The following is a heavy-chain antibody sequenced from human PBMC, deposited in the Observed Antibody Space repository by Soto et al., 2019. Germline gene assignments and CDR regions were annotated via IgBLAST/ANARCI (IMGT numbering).Heavy chain of an antibody. D-gene: IGHD3-16*01. CDR2: INPAGNAK. J-gene: IGHJ4*02. CDR3: AVWGDNVCY. Sequence: EVQLVQSGGGLVQPGGSLRLSCEASAFTLSAFWMNWVRQTPRKGLEWVANINPAGNAKVYVDSVKGRFTVSRHNTQNSVYLQMDSLRVEDTAVYYCAVWGDNVCYWGQGILVTVSS. CDR1: AFTLSAFW. V-gene: IGHV3-7*02.